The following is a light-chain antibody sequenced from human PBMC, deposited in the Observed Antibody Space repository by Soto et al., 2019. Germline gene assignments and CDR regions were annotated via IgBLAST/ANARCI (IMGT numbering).Light chain of an antibody. J-gene: IGKJ1*01. Sequence: ETVMTQSPAALSVALGERATLSCRASQSVNRNVAWYQKKPGQAPRLRIYAASTRATGIPARFSGSGSGTEFTLTSSSRQSEDFAVYYCQQYNNWPLQTFGQGTKVEVQ. V-gene: IGKV3-15*01. CDR3: QQYNNWPLQT. CDR2: AAS. CDR1: QSVNRN.